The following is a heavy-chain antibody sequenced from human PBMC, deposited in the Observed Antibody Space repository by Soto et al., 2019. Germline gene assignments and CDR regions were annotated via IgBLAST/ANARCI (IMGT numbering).Heavy chain of an antibody. CDR3: ERGSCTNGLCYTFDY. J-gene: IGHJ4*02. V-gene: IGHV1-3*01. CDR2: INAGNGNT. Sequence: ASVKVSCKASGYTFTSYIMHWVRQAPGQRLEWMGWINAGNGNTKYSQKFQGRVTISRDTSASTAYMELSSLRSEDTAVYYCERGSCTNGLCYTFDYWGQGTLVTVSS. CDR1: GYTFTSYI. D-gene: IGHD2-8*01.